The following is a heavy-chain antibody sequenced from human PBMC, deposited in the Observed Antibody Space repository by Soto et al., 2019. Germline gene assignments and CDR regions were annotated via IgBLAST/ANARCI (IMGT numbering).Heavy chain of an antibody. CDR3: ARVPTTVTHPKSPFLVDRDVKDESFAP. Sequence: LSLTCSVSGGSPSSNCWSWIRQPPGKGLEWIGCISDSGNTYYNPSLQSRVTISIDTSTNQFLLDLTSVTTADTAVYYCARVPTTVTHPKSPFLVDRDVKDESFAPWGQGTLVTVSS. J-gene: IGHJ5*02. D-gene: IGHD4-17*01. CDR2: ISDSGNT. V-gene: IGHV4-59*01. CDR1: GGSPSSNC.